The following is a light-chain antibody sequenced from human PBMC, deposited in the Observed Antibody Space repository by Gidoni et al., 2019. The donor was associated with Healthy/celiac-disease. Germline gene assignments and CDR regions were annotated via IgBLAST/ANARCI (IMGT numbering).Light chain of an antibody. J-gene: IGKJ3*01. CDR1: QSVLYSSNNKNY. Sequence: SLGERATINCKSSQSVLYSSNNKNYLAWYQQKPGQPPKLLIYWASTRESGVPDRFSGSGSGTDFTLTISSLQAEDVAVYYCQQYYSTPRFTFXPXTKVDIK. V-gene: IGKV4-1*01. CDR2: WAS. CDR3: QQYYSTPRFT.